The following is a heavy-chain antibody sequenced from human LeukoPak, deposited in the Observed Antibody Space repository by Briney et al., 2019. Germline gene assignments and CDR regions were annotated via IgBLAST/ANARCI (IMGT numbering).Heavy chain of an antibody. CDR1: GYTFTSYY. CDR2: INPSGGST. V-gene: IGHV1-46*01. D-gene: IGHD2-2*02. CDR3: ARDQMTLYP. Sequence: GASVKVSCKASGYTFTSYYMHWVRQAPGQGLEWMGIINPSGGSTSYAQKFQGRVTMTTDTSTSTAYMELRSLRSDDTAVYYCARDQMTLYPWGQGTMVTVSS. J-gene: IGHJ3*01.